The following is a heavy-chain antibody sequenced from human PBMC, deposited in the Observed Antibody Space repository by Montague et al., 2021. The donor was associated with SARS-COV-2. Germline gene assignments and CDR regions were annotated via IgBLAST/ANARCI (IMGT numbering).Heavy chain of an antibody. CDR1: GGSFSGYY. J-gene: IGHJ6*02. CDR3: ASVRYYGSGTSLVMDV. D-gene: IGHD3-10*01. CDR2: INHSGST. V-gene: IGHV4-34*01. Sequence: SETLSLTCAVYGGSFSGYYWSWIRQPPGKGLEWIGEINHSGSTNYNPSLKSRVTISVDTTKNQFSLKLSVVTAADTAVYFCASVRYYGSGTSLVMDVWGQGTTVTVSS.